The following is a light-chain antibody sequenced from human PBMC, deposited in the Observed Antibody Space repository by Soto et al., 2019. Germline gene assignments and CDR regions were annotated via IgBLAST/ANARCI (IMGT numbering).Light chain of an antibody. CDR1: QSVSSN. J-gene: IGKJ2*01. Sequence: EIVMTQSPATLSVSPGERATLSCRASQSVSSNLAWYQQKPGQAPRLLIYGASIRATGIPARFSGSGSGTEFTLTISSLQSVDFAVYYCQQYNNWSYTFGQGTKLEIK. CDR3: QQYNNWSYT. V-gene: IGKV3D-15*01. CDR2: GAS.